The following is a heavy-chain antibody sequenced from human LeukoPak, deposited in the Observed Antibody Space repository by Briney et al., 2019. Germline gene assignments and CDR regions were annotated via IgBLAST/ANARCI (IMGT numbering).Heavy chain of an antibody. CDR2: INSYNGKT. D-gene: IGHD3-22*01. J-gene: IGHJ3*02. Sequence: ASVKVSCKASGYTFTTYGISWVRQAPGQGLEGMGWINSYNGKTNYAQKFQGRVTMTTDTSTSTAYMELRSLRSDDTAVYYCARVGGGSSGYYQDAFDIWGQGTMVTVSS. CDR3: ARVGGGSSGYYQDAFDI. CDR1: GYTFTTYG. V-gene: IGHV1-18*01.